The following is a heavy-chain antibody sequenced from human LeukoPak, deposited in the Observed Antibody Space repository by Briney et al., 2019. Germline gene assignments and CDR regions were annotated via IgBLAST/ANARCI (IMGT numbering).Heavy chain of an antibody. CDR3: ARGYSGSAVFY. CDR1: GYTFTGYY. J-gene: IGHJ4*02. CDR2: INPNSGST. Sequence: ASVKVSCKASGYTFTGYYMHWVRQAPGQGLEWMGWINPNSGSTNYAQKFQGRVTMTRDTSISTAYMELSRLRSDDTAVYYCARGYSGSAVFYWGQGTLVTVSS. V-gene: IGHV1-2*02. D-gene: IGHD1-26*01.